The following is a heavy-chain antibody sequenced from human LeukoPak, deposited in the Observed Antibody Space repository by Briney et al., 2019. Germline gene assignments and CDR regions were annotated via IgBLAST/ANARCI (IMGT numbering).Heavy chain of an antibody. Sequence: SETLSLTCTVSGGSISSSSYYWGWIRQPPGKGLEWIGSIYYSGSTYYNPSLKSRVTISVDTSKNQFSLKLSSVTAADTAVYYCARTRVFGNTRSLDHWGQGALVTVSS. V-gene: IGHV4-39*01. CDR1: GGSISSSSYY. CDR2: IYYSGST. J-gene: IGHJ4*02. CDR3: ARTRVFGNTRSLDH. D-gene: IGHD1-7*01.